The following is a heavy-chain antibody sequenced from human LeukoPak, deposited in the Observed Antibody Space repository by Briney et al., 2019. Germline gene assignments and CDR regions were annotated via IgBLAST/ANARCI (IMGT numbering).Heavy chain of an antibody. CDR3: ARVYSSGWYYHYYYYMDV. D-gene: IGHD6-19*01. CDR2: MNPNSGNT. V-gene: IGHV1-8*01. CDR1: GYTFTSYD. Sequence: ASVKVSCKASGYTFTSYDINWGRKATGQGLEWMGWMNPNSGNTGYAQKFQGRVTMTRNTSISTAYMELSSLRSEDTAVYYCARVYSSGWYYHYYYYMDVWGKGTTVTVSS. J-gene: IGHJ6*03.